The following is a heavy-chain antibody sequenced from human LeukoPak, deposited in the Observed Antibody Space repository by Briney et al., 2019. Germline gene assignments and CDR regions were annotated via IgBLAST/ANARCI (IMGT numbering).Heavy chain of an antibody. D-gene: IGHD3-10*02. V-gene: IGHV3-74*01. CDR3: AELGITMIGGV. Sequence: GGSLRLSCAASGFTFSSYWMHWVRQAPGKGLVWVSRINSDGRSTYYADSVKGRFTISRDNAKNSLYLQMNSLRAEDTAVYYCAELGITMIGGVWGKGTTVTVSP. CDR2: INSDGRST. J-gene: IGHJ6*04. CDR1: GFTFSSYW.